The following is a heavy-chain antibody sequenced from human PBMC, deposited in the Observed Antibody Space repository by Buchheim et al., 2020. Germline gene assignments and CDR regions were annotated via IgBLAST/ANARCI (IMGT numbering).Heavy chain of an antibody. J-gene: IGHJ4*02. CDR3: ARDPSRSRTTHINY. CDR1: GFTFSDYS. D-gene: IGHD4-17*01. CDR2: ISSSSSYI. Sequence: EVQLVESGGGLVKPGGSLRLSCAASGFTFSDYSMNWVRQAPEKGLEWVSSISSSSSYIYYADSVKGRFTISRDNAKNPLYLQMNSLRAEDTAVYYCARDPSRSRTTHINYWGQGTL. V-gene: IGHV3-21*01.